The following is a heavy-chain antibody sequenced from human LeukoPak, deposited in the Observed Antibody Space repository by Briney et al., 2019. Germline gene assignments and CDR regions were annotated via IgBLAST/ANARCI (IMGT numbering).Heavy chain of an antibody. CDR2: IWYDGSNK. CDR3: AREWIAAAFDYYGMDV. V-gene: IGHV3-33*01. D-gene: IGHD6-13*01. Sequence: PGGSLRLSCAASGFTFSSYGMHWVRQAPGKGLEWVAVIWYDGSNKYYADSVKGRFTISRDNSKNTLSLQMNSLRAEDTAVYYCAREWIAAAFDYYGMDVWGQGTTVTVSS. CDR1: GFTFSSYG. J-gene: IGHJ6*02.